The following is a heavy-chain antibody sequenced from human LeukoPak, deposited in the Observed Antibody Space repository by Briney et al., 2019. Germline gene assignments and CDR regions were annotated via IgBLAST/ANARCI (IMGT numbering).Heavy chain of an antibody. CDR1: GYTFSGHY. V-gene: IGHV1-2*06. Sequence: ASVKVSCKGSGYTFSGHYLHWVRQAHGQGLEWMGRINPNSGGTKNDKKFHNRLTMTSDTSVSTAYMELNGLRSDDTAIYYCTRSWIQLWTPDFDHWGQGTLVTVSS. CDR2: INPNSGGT. CDR3: TRSWIQLWTPDFDH. D-gene: IGHD5-18*01. J-gene: IGHJ4*02.